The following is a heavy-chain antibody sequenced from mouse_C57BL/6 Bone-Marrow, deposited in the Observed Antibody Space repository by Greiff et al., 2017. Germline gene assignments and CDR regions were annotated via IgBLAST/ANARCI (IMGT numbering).Heavy chain of an antibody. CDR2: IYPRSGNT. J-gene: IGHJ3*01. CDR3: AREVADGGCCLAY. D-gene: IGHD1-1*02. Sequence: QVQLQQSGAELARPGASVKLSCKASGYTFTSYGISWVKQRTGQGLEWIGGIYPRSGNTYYNEKFKGKATLTADKSSSTAYMELRSLTSEDCAVYFCAREVADGGCCLAYWGQGTLVTVSA. CDR1: GYTFTSYG. V-gene: IGHV1-81*01.